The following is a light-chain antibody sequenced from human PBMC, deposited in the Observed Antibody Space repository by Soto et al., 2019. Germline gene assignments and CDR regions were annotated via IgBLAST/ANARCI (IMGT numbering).Light chain of an antibody. V-gene: IGKV3-20*01. J-gene: IGKJ1*01. CDR3: QQYGSSPRG. Sequence: EIVLTQSPGTLSLSPVEGATLSCRASQSVSSNYLAWYQQKPGQAPRLLIYGASTRATGIPDRFSGSGSGTDFTLTISRLEPEDFAVYYCQQYGSSPRGFGQGTKVDI. CDR2: GAS. CDR1: QSVSSNY.